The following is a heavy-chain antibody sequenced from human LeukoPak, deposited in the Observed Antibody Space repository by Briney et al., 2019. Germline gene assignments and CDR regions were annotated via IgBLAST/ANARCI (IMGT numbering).Heavy chain of an antibody. D-gene: IGHD6-13*01. V-gene: IGHV3-23*01. Sequence: PGGSLRLSCAASGFTFSSYAMSWVRQAPGKGLEWVSAISGSGGSTYYADSVKGRFTISRDNSKNTLYLQMNSLRAEDTALYHCAREGSSWYYYFDYWGQGTLVTVSS. CDR1: GFTFSSYA. CDR2: ISGSGGST. J-gene: IGHJ4*02. CDR3: AREGSSWYYYFDY.